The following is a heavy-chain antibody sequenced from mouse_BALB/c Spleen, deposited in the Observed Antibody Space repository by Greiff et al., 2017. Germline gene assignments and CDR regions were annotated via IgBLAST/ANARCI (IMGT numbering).Heavy chain of an antibody. CDR2: IYPGDGST. D-gene: IGHD1-2*01. V-gene: IGHV1S56*01. CDR3: ARRDYYGYDYYAMDY. J-gene: IGHJ4*01. CDR1: GYTFTSYY. Sequence: QVQLQQSGPELVKPGASVKMSCKASGYTFTSYYIHWVKQRPGQGLEWIGWIYPGDGSTKYNEKFKGKTTLTADKSSSTAYMLLSSLTSEDSAIYFCARRDYYGYDYYAMDYWGQGTSVTVSS.